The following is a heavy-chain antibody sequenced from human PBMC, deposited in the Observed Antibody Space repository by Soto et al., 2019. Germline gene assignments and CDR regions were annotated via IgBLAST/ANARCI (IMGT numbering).Heavy chain of an antibody. CDR1: GGSISSYY. Sequence: SETMSLTCTVSGGSISSYYWSWIRQPPGKGLEWIGYIYYSGSTNYNPSLKSRVTILVDTSKNQCSLKLSSVTAADTAGYYCARGPSLEYYYYCMDVWGQGTTVTVSS. D-gene: IGHD3-3*01. J-gene: IGHJ6*02. CDR2: IYYSGST. CDR3: ARGPSLEYYYYCMDV. V-gene: IGHV4-59*01.